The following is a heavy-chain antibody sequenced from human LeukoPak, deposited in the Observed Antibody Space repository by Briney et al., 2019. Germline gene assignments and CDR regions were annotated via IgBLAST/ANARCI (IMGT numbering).Heavy chain of an antibody. CDR1: GFTVSNSF. Sequence: PGGSLRLSCAASGFTVSNSFMTWVRQAPGKGLEWVSVIYSGGDTYYTDSVKGRFTISRDSTKNTLFLQMNSLRADDTAVYYCAKTGGPWDWGQGTLDTVSS. CDR2: IYSGGDT. V-gene: IGHV3-53*01. CDR3: AKTGGPWD. D-gene: IGHD7-27*01. J-gene: IGHJ4*02.